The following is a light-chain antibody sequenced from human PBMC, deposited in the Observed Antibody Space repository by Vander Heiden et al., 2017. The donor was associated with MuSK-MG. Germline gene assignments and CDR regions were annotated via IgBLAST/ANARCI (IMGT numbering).Light chain of an antibody. J-gene: IGKJ2*01. Sequence: EIVLTQSPGTLSLPPGERATLSCRASQSVTSNYLAWYQQKPGQAPRLLIYGASGRATGIPDRFSGSGSGTDFTLTISRLEPEDFAVYYCQQYGSSPPQYTFGQGTKLEIQ. V-gene: IGKV3-20*01. CDR3: QQYGSSPPQYT. CDR1: QSVTSNY. CDR2: GAS.